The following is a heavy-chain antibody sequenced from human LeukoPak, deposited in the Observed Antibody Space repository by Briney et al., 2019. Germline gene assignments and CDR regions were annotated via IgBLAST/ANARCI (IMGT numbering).Heavy chain of an antibody. J-gene: IGHJ4*02. D-gene: IGHD3-22*01. CDR2: FDPEDGET. CDR1: GYTLTELS. V-gene: IGHV1-24*01. Sequence: ASVKVSCKVSGYTLTELSMHWVRQAPGKGLEWMGGFDPEDGETIYAQKFQGRVTMTEDTSTDTAYMELSSLRSEDTAVYYCATILYYYDSSGYYFDYWGQGTLVTVSS. CDR3: ATILYYYDSSGYYFDY.